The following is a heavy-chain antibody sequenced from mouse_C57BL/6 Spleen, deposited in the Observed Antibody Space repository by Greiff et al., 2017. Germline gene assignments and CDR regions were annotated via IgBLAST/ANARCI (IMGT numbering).Heavy chain of an antibody. J-gene: IGHJ2*01. D-gene: IGHD2-1*01. V-gene: IGHV1-69*01. CDR1: GYTFTSYW. CDR2: IDPSDSYT. CDR3: AKSGNYARYYFDY. Sequence: QVQLQQPGAELVMPGASVKLSCKASGYTFTSYWMHWVKQRPGQGLEWIGEIDPSDSYTNYNQKFKGKSTLTVDKSSSTAYMQLSSLTSEDSAVYYCAKSGNYARYYFDYWGQGTTLTVSS.